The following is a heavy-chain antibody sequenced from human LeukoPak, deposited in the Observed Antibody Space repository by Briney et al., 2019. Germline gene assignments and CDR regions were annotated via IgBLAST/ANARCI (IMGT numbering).Heavy chain of an antibody. CDR2: IYYSGST. CDR3: ARVRKEPYSSSYLGYDY. Sequence: SETLSLTCTVSGGSISSYYWSWIRQPPGRGLEWIGYIYYSGSTNYNPSLKSRVTISVDTPKDQFSPKLSSVTAADTAVYYRARVRKEPYSSSYLGYDYWGQGTLVTVSS. J-gene: IGHJ4*02. CDR1: GGSISSYY. V-gene: IGHV4-59*01. D-gene: IGHD6-13*01.